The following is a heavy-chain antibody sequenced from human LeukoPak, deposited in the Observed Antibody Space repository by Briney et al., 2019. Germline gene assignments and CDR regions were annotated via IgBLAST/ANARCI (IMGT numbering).Heavy chain of an antibody. V-gene: IGHV3-48*03. D-gene: IGHD2-21*02. CDR1: GFTFSSYE. CDR3: ARGWCMGRSSTSCQYPAYCGGDCYSVFDY. Sequence: GGSLRLSCAASGFTFSSYEMNWVRQARGKGLEWVSYISSSGSTIYYADSVKGRFTISRDNAKNSLYLQMNSLRAEDTAVYYCARGWCMGRSSTSCQYPAYCGGDCYSVFDYWGQGTLVTVSS. CDR2: ISSSGSTI. J-gene: IGHJ4*02.